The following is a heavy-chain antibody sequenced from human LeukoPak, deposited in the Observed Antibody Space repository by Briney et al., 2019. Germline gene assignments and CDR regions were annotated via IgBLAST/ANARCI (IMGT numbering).Heavy chain of an antibody. J-gene: IGHJ4*02. CDR1: GGSISSGGYY. V-gene: IGHV4-31*03. D-gene: IGHD3-22*01. Sequence: SETLSLTCTVSGGSISSGGYYWSWIRQHPGKGLEWIGYIYYGGSTYYNPSLKSRVTISVDTSKNQFSLKLSSVTAADTAVYYCARSPGYYDSSEGLPFDYWGQGTLVTVSS. CDR2: IYYGGST. CDR3: ARSPGYYDSSEGLPFDY.